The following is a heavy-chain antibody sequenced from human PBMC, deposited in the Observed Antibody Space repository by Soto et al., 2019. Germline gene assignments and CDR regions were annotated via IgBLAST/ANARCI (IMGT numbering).Heavy chain of an antibody. CDR3: ARDGREHIVVVIAPRGFDP. CDR1: RASFSANW. J-gene: IGHJ5*02. D-gene: IGHD2-21*01. CDR2: IDHRGNT. Sequence: PSETLSLTCAVFRASFSANWWTWVRQPPGKGLEWVGEIDHRGNTNYNPSLTPRITISVDTSRNQFSLRSLRSDDTAVYYCARDGREHIVVVIAPRGFDPWGQGTLVTVSS. V-gene: IGHV4-34*09.